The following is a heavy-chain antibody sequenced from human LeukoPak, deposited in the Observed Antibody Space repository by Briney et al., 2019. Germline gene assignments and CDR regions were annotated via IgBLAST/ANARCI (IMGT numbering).Heavy chain of an antibody. J-gene: IGHJ4*02. CDR2: IYYSGST. Sequence: SETLSLICTVSGGSISSYYWSWIRQPPGKGLGWIGYIYYSGSTNYSPSLKSRVTISVDTSKNQFSLKLSSVTAADTAVYYCARGWLGSGSYPFDYWGQGTLVTVSS. D-gene: IGHD3-10*01. CDR3: ARGWLGSGSYPFDY. CDR1: GGSISSYY. V-gene: IGHV4-59*01.